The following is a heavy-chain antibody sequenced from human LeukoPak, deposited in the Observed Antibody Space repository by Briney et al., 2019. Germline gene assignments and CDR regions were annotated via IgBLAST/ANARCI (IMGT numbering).Heavy chain of an antibody. V-gene: IGHV4-34*10. CDR3: TRMTTGNDY. J-gene: IGHJ4*02. Sequence: SETLSLTCAVSGVSFNDYYWSWVRQTPGKGLEWIGEINHSGYTNDSPSLKSRVTLSIETSRKQFCLNLRSVTVADTGIYYCTRMTTGNDYWGQGTLVTVSS. D-gene: IGHD4-17*01. CDR2: INHSGYT. CDR1: GVSFNDYY.